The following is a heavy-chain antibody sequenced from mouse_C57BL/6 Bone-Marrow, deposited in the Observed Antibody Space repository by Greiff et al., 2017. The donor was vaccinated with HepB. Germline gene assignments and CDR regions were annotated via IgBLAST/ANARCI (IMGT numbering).Heavy chain of an antibody. V-gene: IGHV1-76*01. J-gene: IGHJ4*01. CDR2: IYPGSGNT. D-gene: IGHD1-1*01. CDR3: AVTTVVAYYAMDY. Sequence: VKLQQSGAELVRPGASVKLSCKASGYTFTDYYINWVKQRPGQGLEWIARIYPGSGNTYYNEKFKGKATLTAEKSSSTAYMQLSSLTSEDSAVYFCAVTTVVAYYAMDYWGQGTSVTVSS. CDR1: GYTFTDYY.